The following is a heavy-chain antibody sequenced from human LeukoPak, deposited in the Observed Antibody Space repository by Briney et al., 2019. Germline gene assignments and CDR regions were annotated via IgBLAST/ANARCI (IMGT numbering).Heavy chain of an antibody. Sequence: GRSLNLSLAACLFTFRTDSKNRVSQAPGKWLQWVSSISSRSSYIYYADSVKGRFTISRDNAKNSLYLQMNSLRAEDTAVYYCARETGTTEEIFDYWGQGTLVTVSS. CDR3: ARETGTTEEIFDY. D-gene: IGHD1-1*01. V-gene: IGHV3-21*01. CDR1: LFTFRTDS. J-gene: IGHJ4*02. CDR2: ISSRSSYI.